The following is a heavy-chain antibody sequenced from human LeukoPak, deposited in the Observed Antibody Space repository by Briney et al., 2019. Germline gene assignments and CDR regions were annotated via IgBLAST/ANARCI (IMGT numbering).Heavy chain of an antibody. Sequence: SETLSLTCAVYGGSFSGYYWSWIRQPPGKGLEWIGEINHSGSTNYNPSPKSRVTISVDTSKNQFSLKLSSVTAADTAVYYCAGRTVVTRYYYYYMDVWGKGTTVTISS. CDR2: INHSGST. CDR1: GGSFSGYY. J-gene: IGHJ6*03. D-gene: IGHD4-23*01. CDR3: AGRTVVTRYYYYYMDV. V-gene: IGHV4-34*01.